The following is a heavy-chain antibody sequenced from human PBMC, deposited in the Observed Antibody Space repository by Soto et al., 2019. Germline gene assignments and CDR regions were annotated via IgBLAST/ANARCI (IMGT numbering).Heavy chain of an antibody. CDR1: GYTFTSYG. J-gene: IGHJ3*02. D-gene: IGHD3-22*01. Sequence: ASVKVSCKASGYTFTSYGISWVRQAPGQGLEWMGWISAYNGNTNYARKLQGRVTMTTDTSTSTAYMELRSLRSDDTAVYYCARIARSLVYYYYSSGPKGAFDIWGQGTMVTVSS. CDR3: ARIARSLVYYYYSSGPKGAFDI. CDR2: ISAYNGNT. V-gene: IGHV1-18*01.